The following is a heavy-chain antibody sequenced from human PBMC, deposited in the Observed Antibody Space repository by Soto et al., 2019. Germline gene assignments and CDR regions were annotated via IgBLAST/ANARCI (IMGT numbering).Heavy chain of an antibody. V-gene: IGHV3-23*01. J-gene: IGHJ6*02. CDR2: IHGRGDST. Sequence: GGSLRLSCAASGFTFSSYAMSWVRQAPGKGLEWVSTIHGRGDSTYYADSVEGRFTISRDNSMNTLYLQMNSLRAEDTAVYYCAKGTGVDGYYYAMDVWGQGTTVTVSS. CDR1: GFTFSSYA. D-gene: IGHD2-8*02. CDR3: AKGTGVDGYYYAMDV.